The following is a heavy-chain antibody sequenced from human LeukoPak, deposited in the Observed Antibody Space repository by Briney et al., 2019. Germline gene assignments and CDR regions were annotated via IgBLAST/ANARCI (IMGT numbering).Heavy chain of an antibody. D-gene: IGHD3-22*01. CDR3: ARARSDYYDSSGRYYYYYMDV. CDR1: GGSISSYY. V-gene: IGHV4-59*12. CDR2: IYYSGST. Sequence: SETLSLTCTVSGGSISSYYWSWIRQPPGKGLEWIGYIYYSGSTNYNPSLKSRVTMSVDTSKNQFSLKLSSVTAADTAVYYCARARSDYYDSSGRYYYYYMDVWGKGTTVTISS. J-gene: IGHJ6*03.